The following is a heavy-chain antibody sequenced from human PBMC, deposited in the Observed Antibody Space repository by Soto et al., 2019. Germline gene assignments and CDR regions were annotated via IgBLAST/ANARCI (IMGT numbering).Heavy chain of an antibody. J-gene: IGHJ4*02. CDR2: ISSSSSYI. Sequence: EVQLVESGGGLVKPGGSLRLSCAASGFTFSSYSMNWVRQAPGKGLEWVSSISSSSSYIYYADSVKGRFTISRDNAKNSLYLQMNSLRAEDTAVYYCAREVRGWYYFDYWGQGTLVTVSS. CDR3: AREVRGWYYFDY. D-gene: IGHD6-19*01. CDR1: GFTFSSYS. V-gene: IGHV3-21*01.